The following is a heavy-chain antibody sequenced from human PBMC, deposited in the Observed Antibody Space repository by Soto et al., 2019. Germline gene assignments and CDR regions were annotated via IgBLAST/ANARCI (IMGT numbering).Heavy chain of an antibody. CDR3: AREIKDDILTGYYVGSITDY. CDR2: IKQDGSEK. CDR1: GFTFSNYW. D-gene: IGHD3-9*01. Sequence: GRSHRLPYAASGFTFSNYWMSWVRQAPGKGLEWVANIKQDGSEKYYVDSVKGRFTISRDNAKNSLYLQMNSLRAEDTAVYYCAREIKDDILTGYYVGSITDYWGQGTLVTVSS. J-gene: IGHJ4*02. V-gene: IGHV3-7*01.